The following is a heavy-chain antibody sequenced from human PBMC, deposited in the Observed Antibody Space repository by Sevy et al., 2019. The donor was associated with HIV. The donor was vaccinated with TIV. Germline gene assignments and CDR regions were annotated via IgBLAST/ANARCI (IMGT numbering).Heavy chain of an antibody. CDR3: ARHMTTTGTRGFDY. V-gene: IGHV4-4*02. CDR2: IFRTGKA. Sequence: SETLSLTCSLSGDSINNNRWWSWVRQPPGQGLESIGEIFRTGKANYNASLERRVTISVDPSNNQIYLRLTSVTAADTAFYYCARHMTTTGTRGFDYWGQGALVTVSS. J-gene: IGHJ4*02. CDR1: GDSINNNRW. D-gene: IGHD1-1*01.